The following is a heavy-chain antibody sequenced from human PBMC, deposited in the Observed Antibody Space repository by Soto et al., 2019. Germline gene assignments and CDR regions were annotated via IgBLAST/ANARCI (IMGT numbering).Heavy chain of an antibody. CDR1: QYIFTNYW. CDR2: IYPGDSDA. D-gene: IGHD1-26*01. Sequence: GESLKISCNGSQYIFTNYWVAWVGRMPWKGLEWVGNIYPGDSDAKYSPSFEGQVTISVDKSINTAYLQWNNLKASDTALYYCARHGRDYSDSKGGYNWFDRWGQGTLVTVSS. J-gene: IGHJ5*02. V-gene: IGHV5-51*01. CDR3: ARHGRDYSDSKGGYNWFDR.